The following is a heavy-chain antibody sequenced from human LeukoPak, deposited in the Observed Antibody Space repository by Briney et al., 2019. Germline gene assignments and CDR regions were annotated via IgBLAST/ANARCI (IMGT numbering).Heavy chain of an antibody. CDR3: AKRGVVVRVFLVGFHKEAYYFDS. CDR1: GITLSNYG. V-gene: IGHV3-23*01. D-gene: IGHD3-16*02. CDR2: LSGSAGGT. J-gene: IGHJ4*02. Sequence: GGSLRLSCGVSGITLSNYGMSWVRQAPGKGLEWVAGLSGSAGGTNYADSVKGRFTISRDNSKNTLFLQMDRLRAGDTALYFCAKRGVVVRVFLVGFHKEAYYFDSWRQGAQVTVSS.